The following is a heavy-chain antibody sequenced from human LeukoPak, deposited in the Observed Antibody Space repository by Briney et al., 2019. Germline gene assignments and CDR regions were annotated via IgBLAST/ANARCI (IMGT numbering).Heavy chain of an antibody. D-gene: IGHD6-6*01. CDR1: GGTFSSYA. CDR2: IIPIFGTA. CDR3: ARREQLVLNYYYYGMDV. J-gene: IGHJ6*02. V-gene: IGHV1-69*13. Sequence: SVKVSCKAAGGTFSSYAISWVRQAPGQGLEWMGGIIPIFGTANYAQKFQGRVTITADESTSTAYMELSSLRSEDTAVYYCARREQLVLNYYYYGMDVWGQGTTVTVSS.